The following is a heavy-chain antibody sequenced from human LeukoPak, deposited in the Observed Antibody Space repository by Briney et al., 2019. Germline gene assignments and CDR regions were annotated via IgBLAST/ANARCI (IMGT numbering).Heavy chain of an antibody. CDR2: INSDGSEG. Sequence: PGGSLRLSCAVSGFTFSGFWMSWSRQAPGKGLEWVASINSDGSEGYYADVVKGRFTISRDNAKNSLYLQINSLRAEDTAVYYCARSVPDYTRFDYWGQGALVTVSS. J-gene: IGHJ4*02. V-gene: IGHV3-7*03. D-gene: IGHD4-11*01. CDR1: GFTFSGFW. CDR3: ARSVPDYTRFDY.